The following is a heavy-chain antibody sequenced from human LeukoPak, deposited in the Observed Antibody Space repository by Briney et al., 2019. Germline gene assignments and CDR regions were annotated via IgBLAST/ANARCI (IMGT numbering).Heavy chain of an antibody. V-gene: IGHV1-69*06. CDR2: IIPIFGTA. J-gene: IGHJ6*03. Sequence: GASVKVSCKASGGTFSSYAISWVRQAPGQGLEWMGGIIPIFGTANYAQKLQGRVTITADKSTSTAYMELSSLRSEDTAVYYCARDPGRGTISSWTYYYYYMDVWGKGTTVTVSS. CDR1: GGTFSSYA. CDR3: ARDPGRGTISSWTYYYYYMDV. D-gene: IGHD6-13*01.